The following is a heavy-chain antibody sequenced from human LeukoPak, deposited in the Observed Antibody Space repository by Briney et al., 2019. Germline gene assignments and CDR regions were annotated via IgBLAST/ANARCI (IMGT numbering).Heavy chain of an antibody. V-gene: IGHV3-23*01. J-gene: IGHJ1*01. CDR2: ITGSGGNR. CDR1: GFTFSSYA. D-gene: IGHD4-17*01. Sequence: GGSLRLSCAASGFTFSSYAMSWVRQAPGKGLEWVSAITGSGGNRFYAGSVKGRFTISRDNSRNTLYLQMNSLRGDDTAVYHCAKDPNGDYIGAFDFQRWGQGTQVTVSS. CDR3: AKDPNGDYIGAFDFQR.